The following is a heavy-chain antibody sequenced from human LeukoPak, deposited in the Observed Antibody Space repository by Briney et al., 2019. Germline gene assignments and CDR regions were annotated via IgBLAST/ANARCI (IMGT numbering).Heavy chain of an antibody. Sequence: GGSLRLSCAASGFTFSSYAMSWVRQAPGKGLEWVSVISGTGGSTYYADSVRGRFAISRDNSKNTLFLQLNSLRVEDMAVYYCAKGSRGYSSDAFDIWGQGTMVTVSS. CDR2: ISGTGGST. V-gene: IGHV3-23*01. D-gene: IGHD5-18*01. CDR3: AKGSRGYSSDAFDI. CDR1: GFTFSSYA. J-gene: IGHJ3*02.